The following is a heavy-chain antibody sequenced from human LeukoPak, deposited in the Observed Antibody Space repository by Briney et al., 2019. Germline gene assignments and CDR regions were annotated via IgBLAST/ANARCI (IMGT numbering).Heavy chain of an antibody. V-gene: IGHV4-59*01. Sequence: RSSETLSLTCTVSGGSIRSYYWSWIRQPPGKGLEWIGYIYYTGSTKYNSSLKSRVTISADTSKNQFSLKLSSVTAADTAVYYCARVAPSQWLLLPNYFDYWGQETLVTVSS. J-gene: IGHJ4*02. CDR1: GGSIRSYY. CDR2: IYYTGST. D-gene: IGHD3-22*01. CDR3: ARVAPSQWLLLPNYFDY.